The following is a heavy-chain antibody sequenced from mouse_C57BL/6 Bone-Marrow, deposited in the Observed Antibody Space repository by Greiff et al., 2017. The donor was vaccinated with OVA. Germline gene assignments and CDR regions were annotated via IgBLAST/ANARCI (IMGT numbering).Heavy chain of an antibody. V-gene: IGHV1-9*01. Sequence: QVQLKESGAELMKPGASVKLSCKATGYTFTGYWIAWVKRRPGHGLEWIGEILPGSGSTNYNEKFKGKATFTADTSSNTAYMQLSSLTTEDSAIYYCAKDGYYFYYAMDYWGQGTSVTVSS. D-gene: IGHD2-3*01. J-gene: IGHJ4*01. CDR1: GYTFTGYW. CDR2: ILPGSGST. CDR3: AKDGYYFYYAMDY.